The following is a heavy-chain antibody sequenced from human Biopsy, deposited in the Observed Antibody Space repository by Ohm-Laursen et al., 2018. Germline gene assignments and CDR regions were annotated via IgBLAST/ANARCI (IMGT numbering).Heavy chain of an antibody. V-gene: IGHV3-21*01. CDR1: GFSLRNYT. D-gene: IGHD1/OR15-1a*01. Sequence: SLRLSCTASGFSLRNYTINWVRQAPGKGLEWVSSISRSTSHILYAETLKGRFTISRDDAKNSLYLQMNSLRAEDTAVYYCARGRTGGWGQGTLVTVSS. CDR3: ARGRTGG. J-gene: IGHJ4*02. CDR2: ISRSTSHI.